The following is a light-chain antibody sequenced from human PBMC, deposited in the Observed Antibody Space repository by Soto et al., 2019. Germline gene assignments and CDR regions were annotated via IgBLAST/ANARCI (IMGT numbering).Light chain of an antibody. J-gene: IGKJ1*01. Sequence: DIQMTQSPSTLSGSVGDRVTITCRASQTISSWLAWYQQKPGKAPKLLIYKASTLKSGVPSRFSGSGSGTEFTLTIRRLKPDDFATYYCQHYNSYSESFGPGTKVERK. CDR1: QTISSW. CDR2: KAS. V-gene: IGKV1-5*03. CDR3: QHYNSYSES.